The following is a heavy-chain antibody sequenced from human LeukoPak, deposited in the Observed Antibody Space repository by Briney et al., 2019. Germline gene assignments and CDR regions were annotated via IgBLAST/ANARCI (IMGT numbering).Heavy chain of an antibody. CDR2: IYWDDDK. D-gene: IGHD4-23*01. J-gene: IGHJ4*02. V-gene: IGHV2-5*02. Sequence: GSGPTLVNPTQALTLTCTFSGFSLSTSGVGMGWIRQPPGKALEWLALIYWDDDKRYSPSLKSRLTITKDTSKNQVVLTMTNMDPVDTATYYCAHLRDYGGNFHFDYWGQGTLVTVSS. CDR3: AHLRDYGGNFHFDY. CDR1: GFSLSTSGVG.